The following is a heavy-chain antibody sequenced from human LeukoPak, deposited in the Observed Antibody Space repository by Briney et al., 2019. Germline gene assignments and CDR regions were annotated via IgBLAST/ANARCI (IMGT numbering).Heavy chain of an antibody. CDR2: INPSGGST. CDR1: GYTFTNYF. Sequence: ASVKVSCKASGYTFTNYFVHWVRQAPGQGLEWMGIINPSGGSTRYTQKFQGRVTMTRDTSTSTVYMELSSLRSEDTAVYYCARGGDAYCSGDCYIDPWGQGTLVTVSS. CDR3: ARGGDAYCSGDCYIDP. D-gene: IGHD2-21*02. V-gene: IGHV1-46*01. J-gene: IGHJ5*02.